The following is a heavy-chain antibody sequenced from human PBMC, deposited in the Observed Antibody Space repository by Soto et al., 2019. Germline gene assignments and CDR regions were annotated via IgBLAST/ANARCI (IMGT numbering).Heavy chain of an antibody. Sequence: ASVKVSCKASGYTFTSYDINWVRQATGQGLEWVGWMNPNSGNTGYAQKFQGRVTMTRNTSISTAYMELSSLRSEDTAVYYCARGELKYYYYGMEVWGQGTTVTVSS. V-gene: IGHV1-8*01. CDR3: ARGELKYYYYGMEV. CDR1: GYTFTSYD. CDR2: MNPNSGNT. J-gene: IGHJ6*02. D-gene: IGHD1-26*01.